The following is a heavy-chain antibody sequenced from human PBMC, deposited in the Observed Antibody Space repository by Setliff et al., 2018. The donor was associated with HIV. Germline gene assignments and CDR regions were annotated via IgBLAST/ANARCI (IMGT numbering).Heavy chain of an antibody. V-gene: IGHV4-4*02. CDR2: IHQSGST. Sequence: SETLSLTCAVSGGSISSSNWWSWVRQPPGKGLEWIGSIHQSGSTYYNSSLKSRVTMSVDTSKNKFSLKLSSVTAADTAVYYCARDLGSAYSYAQGRFDPWGQGTLVTVSS. D-gene: IGHD5-18*01. CDR1: GGSISSSNW. CDR3: ARDLGSAYSYAQGRFDP. J-gene: IGHJ5*02.